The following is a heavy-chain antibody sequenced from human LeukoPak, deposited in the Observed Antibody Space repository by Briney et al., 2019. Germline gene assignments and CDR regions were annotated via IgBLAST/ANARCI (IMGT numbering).Heavy chain of an antibody. D-gene: IGHD1-26*01. CDR1: GFTFSSYG. CDR3: AKHSGSYFIYYVDS. CDR2: ISGSAYNT. Sequence: PGGSPRLSCAASGFTFSSYGMSWVRQAPGKGLEWVSTISGSAYNTYYADSVKGRFTVSRDNSANTLYLQMNSLRADDTALYYCAKHSGSYFIYYVDSWGQGTLVTVSS. J-gene: IGHJ4*02. V-gene: IGHV3-23*01.